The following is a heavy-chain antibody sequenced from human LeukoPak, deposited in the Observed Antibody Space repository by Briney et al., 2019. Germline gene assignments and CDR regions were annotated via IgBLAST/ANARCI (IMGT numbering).Heavy chain of an antibody. CDR1: GFTFSSYA. D-gene: IGHD2-21*01. V-gene: IGHV3-23*01. CDR3: AKPEHPVTYCGGDCYLFDY. CDR2: ISGSGGST. Sequence: GGSLRLSCVVSGFTFSSYAMSWVRQAPGKGLEWVSAISGSGGSTYYADSVKGRFTISRDNSKNTLYLQMNSLRAEDTAVYYCAKPEHPVTYCGGDCYLFDYWGQGTLVTVSS. J-gene: IGHJ4*02.